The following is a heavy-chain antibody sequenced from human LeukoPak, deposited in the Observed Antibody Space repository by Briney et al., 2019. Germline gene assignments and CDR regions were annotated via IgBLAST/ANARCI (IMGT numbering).Heavy chain of an antibody. CDR3: ARVPYCSNGICYTHYYCDY. CDR1: GYTFTNYY. V-gene: IGHV1-46*01. CDR2: INPSGGST. J-gene: IGHJ4*02. D-gene: IGHD2-8*01. Sequence: ASVKVSCKAYGYTFTNYYMHWVRQAPGQGLEWMGMINPSGGSTTYAQKFQGRVTMTRDTSTSTVYMELSSLRSEDTAVYYCARVPYCSNGICYTHYYCDYWGQGTLVTVSS.